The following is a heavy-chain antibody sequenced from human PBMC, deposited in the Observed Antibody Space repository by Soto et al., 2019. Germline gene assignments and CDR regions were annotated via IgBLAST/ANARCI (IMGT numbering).Heavy chain of an antibody. D-gene: IGHD2-2*01. CDR1: GFTFSSYA. CDR2: ISGSGGST. Sequence: GGSLRLSCAASGFTFSSYAMSWVRQAPGKGLEWVSAISGSGGSTYYADSVKGRFTISRDNSKNTLYLQMNSLRAEDTAVYYCAKGRAYCSSTSCYYYYYYYMDVWGKGTTVTVSS. V-gene: IGHV3-23*01. J-gene: IGHJ6*03. CDR3: AKGRAYCSSTSCYYYYYYYMDV.